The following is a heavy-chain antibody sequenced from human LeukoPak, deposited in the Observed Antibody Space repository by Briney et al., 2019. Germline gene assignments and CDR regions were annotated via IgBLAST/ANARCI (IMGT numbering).Heavy chain of an antibody. D-gene: IGHD1-26*01. J-gene: IGHJ5*02. CDR1: GDIFTNYY. Sequence: ASVKVSCKASGDIFTNYYLNWVRQAPGQGLEWMGIINPSRGSTGYSQEFQDRVTMTRDTSTSTVYMELSSLRPDDTAVYYCASGSDSARSPCDSWGQGTLITVSS. V-gene: IGHV1-46*01. CDR3: ASGSDSARSPCDS. CDR2: INPSRGST.